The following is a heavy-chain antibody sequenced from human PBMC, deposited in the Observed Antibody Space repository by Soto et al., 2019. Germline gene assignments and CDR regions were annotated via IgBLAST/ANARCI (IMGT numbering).Heavy chain of an antibody. D-gene: IGHD1-1*01. CDR3: ATGGISMSTGTLNDMDV. CDR2: IIPLFGTT. CDR1: GGTFSSYV. J-gene: IGHJ6*02. Sequence: QIRLVQSGAEVKKPGSSVKVSCKASGGTFSSYVFTWMRQAPGQGLEWMGGIIPLFGTTKYAVNFQGRVTLTADESTSTAYMEVTALRSEDTPVYYCATGGISMSTGTLNDMDVWGQGTTVIVS. V-gene: IGHV1-69*12.